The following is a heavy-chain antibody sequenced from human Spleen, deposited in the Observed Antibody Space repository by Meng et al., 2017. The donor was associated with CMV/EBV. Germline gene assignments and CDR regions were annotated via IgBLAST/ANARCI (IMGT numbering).Heavy chain of an antibody. D-gene: IGHD1-7*01. Sequence: SVKVSCKASGGSFSNSAISWVRQAPGQGLEWMGGFIPVSVTGHYAQKFQGRLTITTDESTSTAYMELSSLRSEDTALYFCARSPTYELVLISGSYYCSAMDVWGQGTTVTVSS. CDR2: FIPVSVTG. J-gene: IGHJ6*02. CDR1: GGSFSNSA. V-gene: IGHV1-69*05. CDR3: ARSPTYELVLISGSYYCSAMDV.